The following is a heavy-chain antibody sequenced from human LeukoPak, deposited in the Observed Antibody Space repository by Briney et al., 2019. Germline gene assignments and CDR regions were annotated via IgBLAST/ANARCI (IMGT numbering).Heavy chain of an antibody. CDR2: IYYSGST. D-gene: IGHD3-10*01. CDR1: GGSIGGYY. CDR3: SRRDFYGSGSNYDY. Sequence: SETLSLTCTVSGGSIGGYYWSWIRQAPGKGLEWIGYIYYSGSTNCNPSLKSRVTISLATSKRQFSLRVTSVTAADTAVYYCSRRDFYGSGSNYDYWGQGTLVTVSS. J-gene: IGHJ4*02. V-gene: IGHV4-59*08.